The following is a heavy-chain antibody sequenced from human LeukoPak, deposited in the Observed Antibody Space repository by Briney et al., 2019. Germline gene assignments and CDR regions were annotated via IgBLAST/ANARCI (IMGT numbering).Heavy chain of an antibody. Sequence: ASVKVSCKASGYTFTSYYMHWLRQAPGQGLEWMGIINPSGGSTSYAQKFQGRVTMTRDTSTSTVYMELSSLRSEDTAVYYCARDRFTMVRGATPLYYWGQGTLVTVSS. D-gene: IGHD3-10*01. V-gene: IGHV1-46*01. CDR3: ARDRFTMVRGATPLYY. CDR2: INPSGGST. CDR1: GYTFTSYY. J-gene: IGHJ4*02.